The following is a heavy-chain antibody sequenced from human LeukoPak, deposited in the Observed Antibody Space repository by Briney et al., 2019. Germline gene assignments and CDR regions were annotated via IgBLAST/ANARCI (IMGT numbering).Heavy chain of an antibody. CDR1: GGSISRHF. J-gene: IGHJ4*02. D-gene: IGHD3-22*01. Sequence: KPSETLSLTCTVSGGSISRHFRSWIRQPAGKGLEWIGRIYTSGSTDYNPSLKSRVSMSVDTSKNQFSLKLTSMTAADTAVYYCARLDGYYEYYFDHWGQGTQVTVSS. CDR3: ARLDGYYEYYFDH. CDR2: IYTSGST. V-gene: IGHV4-4*07.